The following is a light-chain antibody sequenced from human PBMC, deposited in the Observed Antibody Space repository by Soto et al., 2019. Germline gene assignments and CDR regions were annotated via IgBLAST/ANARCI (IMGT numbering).Light chain of an antibody. CDR3: QSYDSGLTASV. J-gene: IGLJ3*02. CDR2: GNN. CDR1: SSNIGAGYD. Sequence: QPVLTQPPSVSGAPGQRVTISCTGSSSNIGAGYDVHWYQQLPGTAPKLLIYGNNNRPSGVPDRFSGSKSGTSASLAITGLQAEDEADYYCQSYDSGLTASVFGGGTKLTVL. V-gene: IGLV1-40*01.